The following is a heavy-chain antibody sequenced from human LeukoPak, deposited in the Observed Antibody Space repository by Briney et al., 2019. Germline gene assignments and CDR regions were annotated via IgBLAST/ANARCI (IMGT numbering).Heavy chain of an antibody. CDR3: ARGAAAGTGEEWFDP. V-gene: IGHV1-2*06. Sequence: ASVKVSCKASGYTFTGYYMHWVRQAPGQGLEWMGRINPNSGGTNYAQKFQGRVTITRDTSISTAYMERSRLRSDDTAVYYCARGAAAGTGEEWFDPWGQGTLVTVSS. J-gene: IGHJ5*02. CDR2: INPNSGGT. CDR1: GYTFTGYY. D-gene: IGHD6-13*01.